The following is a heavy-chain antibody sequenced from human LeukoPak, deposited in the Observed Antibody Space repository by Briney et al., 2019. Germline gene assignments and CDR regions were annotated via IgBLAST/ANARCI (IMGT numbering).Heavy chain of an antibody. CDR3: AMGTVRWLHYFDY. J-gene: IGHJ4*02. CDR2: INPNSGGT. CDR1: GYTCTGYY. V-gene: IGHV1-2*02. D-gene: IGHD1-1*01. Sequence: ASVKVSCKASGYTCTGYYMHWVRQAPGQGLEWMGWINPNSGGTNYAQKFQGRVTMTRDTSISTAYMELSRLRSEDTAVYYCAMGTVRWLHYFDYWGQGTLVTVSS.